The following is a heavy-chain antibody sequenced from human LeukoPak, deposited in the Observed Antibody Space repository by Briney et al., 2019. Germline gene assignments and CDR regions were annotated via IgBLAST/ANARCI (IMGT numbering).Heavy chain of an antibody. Sequence: GGSLRLSCAASGFTFSSYGMHWVRQAPGKGLEWVAVISYDGSNKYYADSVKGRFTISRDNSKNTLYLQMNSLRAEDTALYYCAHRGGNYQNLPYYFDYWGQGTLVIVSS. CDR2: ISYDGSNK. CDR1: GFTFSSYG. V-gene: IGHV3-30*03. J-gene: IGHJ4*02. D-gene: IGHD3-22*01. CDR3: AHRGGNYQNLPYYFDY.